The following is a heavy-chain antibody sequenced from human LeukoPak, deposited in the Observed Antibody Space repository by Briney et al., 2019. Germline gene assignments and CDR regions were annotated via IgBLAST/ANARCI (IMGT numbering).Heavy chain of an antibody. Sequence: GESLRLSCTTSGFTFSNYPMSWVRQAPGKGLEWLALLGSTAYGGTTKYAASVKGRFTISRDDSKSIAYLQMNSLKTEDTAVYYCSRPYYDYLTGYYSDYWGQGTLVTVSS. J-gene: IGHJ4*02. V-gene: IGHV3-49*02. D-gene: IGHD3-9*01. CDR3: SRPYYDYLTGYYSDY. CDR2: LGSTAYGGTT. CDR1: GFTFSNYP.